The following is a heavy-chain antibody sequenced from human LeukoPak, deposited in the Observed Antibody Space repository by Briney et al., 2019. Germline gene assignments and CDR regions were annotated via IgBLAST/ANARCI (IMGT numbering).Heavy chain of an antibody. V-gene: IGHV3-23*01. CDR3: AKDLKRRIVVVVAALLTDLDV. CDR1: GFTFSSYA. D-gene: IGHD2-15*01. Sequence: PGGSLRLSCAASGFTFSSYAMSWVRQAPGKGLEWVSAISGSGGSTYYADSVKGRFTISRDNSKNTLYLQMNSLRAEDTAVYYCAKDLKRRIVVVVAALLTDLDVWGQGTTVTVSS. J-gene: IGHJ6*02. CDR2: ISGSGGST.